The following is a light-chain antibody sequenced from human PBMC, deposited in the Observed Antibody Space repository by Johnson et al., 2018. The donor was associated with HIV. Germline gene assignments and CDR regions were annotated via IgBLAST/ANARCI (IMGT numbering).Light chain of an antibody. J-gene: IGLJ1*01. CDR1: SSNIGNNY. CDR3: GTWDNSLSTGGV. CDR2: ENN. V-gene: IGLV1-51*02. Sequence: VLTQPPSVSAAPGQKVTISCSGSSSNIGNNYVSWYQQLPGTAPQLLIYENNRRPSGIPDRFSGSKYGTSATLDLTGLQTGDEADYYCGTWDNSLSTGGVFGTGTKVTVL.